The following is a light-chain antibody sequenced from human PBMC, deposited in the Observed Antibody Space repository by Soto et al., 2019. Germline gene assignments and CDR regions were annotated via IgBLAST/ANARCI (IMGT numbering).Light chain of an antibody. Sequence: EIVMTQSPAILSVSPGERVTLSCRASQSVNRNLAWYQQTPGQAPRLLIYGASSRATGTPDRFSGSASGTDFTLTITSLQSEDFAVYYWQQYDNWPWGPFTFGPGTRVDAK. CDR2: GAS. CDR3: QQYDNWPWGPFT. J-gene: IGKJ3*01. V-gene: IGKV3-15*01. CDR1: QSVNRN.